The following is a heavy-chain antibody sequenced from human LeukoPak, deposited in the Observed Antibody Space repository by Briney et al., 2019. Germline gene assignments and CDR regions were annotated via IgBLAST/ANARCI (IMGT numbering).Heavy chain of an antibody. Sequence: ASVKVSCKASGGTFSSYAISWVRQAPGQGLEWMGWISAYNGNTNYAQKLQGRVTMTTDTSTSTAYMELRSLRSDDTAVYYCARGNSWFGELYFDYWGQGTLVTVSS. J-gene: IGHJ4*02. D-gene: IGHD3-10*01. V-gene: IGHV1-18*01. CDR2: ISAYNGNT. CDR1: GGTFSSYA. CDR3: ARGNSWFGELYFDY.